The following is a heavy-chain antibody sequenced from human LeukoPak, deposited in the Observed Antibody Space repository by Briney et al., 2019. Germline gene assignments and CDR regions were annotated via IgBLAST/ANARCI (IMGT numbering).Heavy chain of an antibody. J-gene: IGHJ4*02. CDR2: ISGSGGST. V-gene: IGHV3-23*01. Sequence: PGGSLRLSCAASGFTFSSYAMSWVRQAPGKGLEWVSAISGSGGSTYYADSVKGRFTISRDNSKNTLYLQMSSLRAEDTAVYYCATLTTRNYYFDYWGQGTLVTVSS. D-gene: IGHD4-11*01. CDR1: GFTFSSYA. CDR3: ATLTTRNYYFDY.